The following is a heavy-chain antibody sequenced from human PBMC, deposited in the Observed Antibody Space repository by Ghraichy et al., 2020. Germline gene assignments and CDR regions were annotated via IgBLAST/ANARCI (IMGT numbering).Heavy chain of an antibody. D-gene: IGHD2-2*01. CDR2: INHSGST. V-gene: IGHV4-34*01. CDR1: GGSFSGYY. J-gene: IGHJ4*02. CDR3: ARVVPAAAPLDY. Sequence: SETLSLTCAVYGGSFSGYYWSWIRQPPGKGLEWIGEINHSGSTNYNPSLKSRVTISVDTSKNQFSLKLSSVTAADTAVYYCARVVPAAAPLDYWGQGTLVTVSS.